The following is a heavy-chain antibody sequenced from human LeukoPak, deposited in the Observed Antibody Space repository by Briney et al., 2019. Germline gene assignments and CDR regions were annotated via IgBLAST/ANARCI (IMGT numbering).Heavy chain of an antibody. V-gene: IGHV1-18*01. CDR3: ARDVFCSGNSCLRDAFDI. J-gene: IGHJ3*02. CDR2: ISAYNGNT. CDR1: GYTFTSYG. Sequence: AASVKVSCKASGYTFTSYGISWVRQAPGQGLEWMGWISAYNGNTNYAQKLQGRVTMTTDTSTSTAYMELRSLKSDDTAVYYCARDVFCSGNSCLRDAFDIWGQGTKVTVSS. D-gene: IGHD2-15*01.